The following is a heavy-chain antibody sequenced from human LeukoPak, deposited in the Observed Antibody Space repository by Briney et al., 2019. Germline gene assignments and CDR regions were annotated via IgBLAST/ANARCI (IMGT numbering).Heavy chain of an antibody. CDR1: GFTFSSYA. CDR2: ITSSGAAT. V-gene: IGHV3-23*01. CDR3: AKDRPNYYGSNGHYYKLNGDC. J-gene: IGHJ4*02. Sequence: GGSLRLSCAASGFTFSSYAMSWVRQAPGKGLEWVSSITSSGAATYYADSVKGRFTISRDNSDNTLYLQMNSRRAEDTAVYYCAKDRPNYYGSNGHYYKLNGDCWGQGTLVTVSS. D-gene: IGHD3-22*01.